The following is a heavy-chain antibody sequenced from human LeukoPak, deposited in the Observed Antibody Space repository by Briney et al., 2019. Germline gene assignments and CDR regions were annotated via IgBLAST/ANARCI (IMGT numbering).Heavy chain of an antibody. D-gene: IGHD2-15*01. CDR1: ESTFSSYG. CDR3: ARGVGYCSSSRCSPGYYMGV. CDR2: ISSSGTYT. V-gene: IGHV3-21*01. Sequence: GGSLRLSCAASESTFSSYGMNWVRQAPGKGLEWVSRISSSGTYTDYTDSVKGRFTISRDNAKNSLYLQMNSLRAEDTALYFCARGVGYCSSSRCSPGYYMGVWGQGTTVTVFS. J-gene: IGHJ6*03.